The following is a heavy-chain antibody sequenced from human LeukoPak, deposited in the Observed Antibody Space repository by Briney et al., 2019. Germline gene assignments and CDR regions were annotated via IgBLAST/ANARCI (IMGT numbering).Heavy chain of an antibody. CDR3: AKYRMATTPYFDY. CDR2: ITGSGGST. Sequence: PGGSLRLSCAASGFTFTTYSMTWVRQAPGKGLQWVSAITGSGGSTYYADSVKGRFTISRDNSKNTLYLQMNSLRAEDTAVYYCAKYRMATTPYFDYWGQGTLVTVSP. J-gene: IGHJ4*02. D-gene: IGHD2-15*01. CDR1: GFTFTTYS. V-gene: IGHV3-23*01.